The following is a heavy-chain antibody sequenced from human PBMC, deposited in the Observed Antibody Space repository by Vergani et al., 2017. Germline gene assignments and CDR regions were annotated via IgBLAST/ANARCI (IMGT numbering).Heavy chain of an antibody. V-gene: IGHV4-39*01. J-gene: IGHJ5*02. CDR1: GGSISSSSYY. CDR3: ARGSIVVVPAAIRGNXFDP. CDR2: IYYSGRT. D-gene: IGHD2-2*02. Sequence: QLQLQESGPGLVKPSETLSLTCTVSGGSISSSSYYWGWIRQPPGKGLEWIGSIYYSGRTYYNPSLKSRVTISVDTSKNQFSLKLSSVTAADTAVYYCARGSIVVVPAAIRGNXFDPWGQGTLVTVSS.